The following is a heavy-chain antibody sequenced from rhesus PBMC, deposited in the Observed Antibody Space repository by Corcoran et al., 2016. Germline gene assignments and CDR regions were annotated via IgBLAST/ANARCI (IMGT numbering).Heavy chain of an antibody. CDR3: ASLYSSGWYTNPDY. CDR1: GYSISSGYG. J-gene: IGHJ4*01. CDR2: ISYSGST. Sequence: QLQLQESGPGLVKPSETLSLTCAVSGYSISSGYGWSWIRQPPGKGLVWIGYISYSGSTSYNPALKSRGTISRDTAKNQFSLKLSSVTAADTAVYYCASLYSSGWYTNPDYWGQGVLVTVSS. D-gene: IGHD6-31*01. V-gene: IGHV4-122*02.